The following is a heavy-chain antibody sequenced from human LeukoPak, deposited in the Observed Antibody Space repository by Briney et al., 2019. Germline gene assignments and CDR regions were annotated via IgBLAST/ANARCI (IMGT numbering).Heavy chain of an antibody. CDR1: GFSFSYYA. J-gene: IGHJ4*02. Sequence: GGSLRLSCAASGFSFSYYAFHWVRQAPGKGLEWVAVMSSHGNNKNYADSVKGRFTISRDNSKNTLYLQMNSLRAEDTALYYCAKDCTSTNCYVDYWGQGTLVTVSS. D-gene: IGHD2-2*01. CDR2: MSSHGNNK. CDR3: AKDCTSTNCYVDY. V-gene: IGHV3-30*04.